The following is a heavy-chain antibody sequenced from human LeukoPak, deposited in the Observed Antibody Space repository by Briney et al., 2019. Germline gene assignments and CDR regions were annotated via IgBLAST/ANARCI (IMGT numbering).Heavy chain of an antibody. J-gene: IGHJ4*02. V-gene: IGHV1-8*01. Sequence: ASVKVSCKASGYTFTSYDINWVRQATGQGLEWMGWMNPNSGNTGYAQKFQGRVTMTRNTSISTAYMELSRLRSDDTAVYYCARGAVAGRGPFDYWGQGTLVTVSS. CDR2: MNPNSGNT. D-gene: IGHD6-19*01. CDR1: GYTFTSYD. CDR3: ARGAVAGRGPFDY.